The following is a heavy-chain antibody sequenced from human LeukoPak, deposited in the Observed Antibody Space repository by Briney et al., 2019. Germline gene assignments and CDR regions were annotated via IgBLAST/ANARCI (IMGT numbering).Heavy chain of an antibody. V-gene: IGHV3-30*03. D-gene: IGHD3-10*01. Sequence: GGSLRLSCAAYGFTFSHYGMHWVRQAPGKGLEWVAVISYEGSVKYYDDSVKGRFNVSRDNSKDTMYLQMNGLRAKDTAVYYCLSGNYFDSWLTNRDGFDIWGLGIVVTVSS. CDR1: GFTFSHYG. CDR3: LSGNYFDSWLTNRDGFDI. CDR2: ISYEGSVK. J-gene: IGHJ3*02.